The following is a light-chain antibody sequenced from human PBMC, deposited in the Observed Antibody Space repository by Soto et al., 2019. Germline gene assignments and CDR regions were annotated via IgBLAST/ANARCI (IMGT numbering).Light chain of an antibody. V-gene: IGKV1-5*03. Sequence: DIRMTQSPSPLSASVGDRVTITCRASQSISSWLAWYQQKPGKAPKLLIYKASSLESGVPSRFSGSGSGTECTLTISSLQPDDVATYYCQHYYGFSRTFGQGTKVDIK. CDR1: QSISSW. CDR2: KAS. J-gene: IGKJ1*01. CDR3: QHYYGFSRT.